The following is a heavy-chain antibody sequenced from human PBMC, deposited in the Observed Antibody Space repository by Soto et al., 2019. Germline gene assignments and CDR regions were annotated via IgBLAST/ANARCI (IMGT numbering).Heavy chain of an antibody. J-gene: IGHJ5*02. V-gene: IGHV1-18*04. CDR1: GYSLTNYA. Sequence: QVQLVQSGGEVKKPGASVMVSCMASGYSLTNYAITWMRQAPGQGLEWLGWISFYNGDTKYAQNLQGRVTMTTDTSTSTAYMELRSLRSDDTAVYYCARVPTYGDYWFDPWGQGTLVTVSS. CDR2: ISFYNGDT. D-gene: IGHD4-17*01. CDR3: ARVPTYGDYWFDP.